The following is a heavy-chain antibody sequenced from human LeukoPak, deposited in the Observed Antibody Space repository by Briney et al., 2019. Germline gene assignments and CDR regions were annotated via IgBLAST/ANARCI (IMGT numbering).Heavy chain of an antibody. J-gene: IGHJ3*02. Sequence: SETLSLTCTVSGGSISSGGYYWSWIRQRPGKGLEWIGYIYYSGSTYYNPSLKSRVTISVDTSKNQFSLKLSSVTAADTAVYYCARVDTAHYDAFDIWGQGTMVTVSS. D-gene: IGHD5-18*01. CDR3: ARVDTAHYDAFDI. CDR2: IYYSGST. CDR1: GGSISSGGYY. V-gene: IGHV4-31*03.